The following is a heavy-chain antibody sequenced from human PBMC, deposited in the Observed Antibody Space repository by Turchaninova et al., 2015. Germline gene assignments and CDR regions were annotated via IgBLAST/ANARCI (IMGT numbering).Heavy chain of an antibody. J-gene: IGHJ4*02. V-gene: IGHV1-2*06. CDR2: VSPNSGGT. CDR3: ARLGGDLGY. D-gene: IGHD4-17*01. Sequence: QVQLVQAGAEAKKPGASVKATCKASGYTFTDHHIHGARQAPGQGLEWMGRVSPNSGGTNYAQKFQGRVTMTRDTSISTAYMELSRLRSDDTAVYYCARLGGDLGYWGQGTLVTVSS. CDR1: GYTFTDHH.